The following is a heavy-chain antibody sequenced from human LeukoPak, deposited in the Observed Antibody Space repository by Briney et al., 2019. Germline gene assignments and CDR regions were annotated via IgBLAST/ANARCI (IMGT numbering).Heavy chain of an antibody. D-gene: IGHD3-9*01. CDR1: GGSISSYY. Sequence: SETLSLTCTVSGGSISSYYWSWIQQPPGKGLEWIGYIYYSGSTNYNPSLKSRVTISVDTSKNQFSLKLSSVTAADTAVYYCARVVLRYFDWSPSYAFDIWGQGTMVTVSS. J-gene: IGHJ3*02. CDR2: IYYSGST. CDR3: ARVVLRYFDWSPSYAFDI. V-gene: IGHV4-59*01.